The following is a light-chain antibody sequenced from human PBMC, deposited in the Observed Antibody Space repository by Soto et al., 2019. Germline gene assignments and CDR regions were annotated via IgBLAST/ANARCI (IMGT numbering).Light chain of an antibody. J-gene: IGLJ1*01. Sequence: QSALTQPASVSGSPGQSITISCIGTNSDLGTYNSVSWYQQHPDKAPQLIIYDVRYRPSGVSDRFSGSRSDNTASLTISGLQAEDEADYYCSSYTSSSTLVFGTGTKVTVL. CDR3: SSYTSSSTLV. V-gene: IGLV2-14*03. CDR1: NSDLGTYNS. CDR2: DVR.